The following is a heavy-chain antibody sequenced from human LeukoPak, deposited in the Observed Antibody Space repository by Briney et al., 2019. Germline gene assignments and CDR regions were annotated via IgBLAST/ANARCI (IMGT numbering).Heavy chain of an antibody. CDR3: ARRRPFRGVIISWFDP. CDR1: GYTFTSYD. V-gene: IGHV1-8*01. J-gene: IGHJ5*02. D-gene: IGHD3-10*01. Sequence: GASVKVSCKASGYTFTSYDINWVRQATGQGLEWMGWMNPNSGNTGYAQKFQGRVTMTRNTSISTAYMELSSLRSEDTAVYYCARRRPFRGVIISWFDPWGQGTLVTVSS. CDR2: MNPNSGNT.